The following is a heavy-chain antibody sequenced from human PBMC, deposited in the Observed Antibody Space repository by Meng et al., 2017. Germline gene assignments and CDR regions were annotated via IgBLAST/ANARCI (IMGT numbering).Heavy chain of an antibody. CDR3: ARAHYDYVWGSYRNGGFDY. D-gene: IGHD3-16*02. Sequence: QLGLLGAEVKKPGASRKVSCKASGYPFTSYDINWVRQATGQGLEWMGWMNPNSGNTGYAQKFQGRVTMTRNTSISTAYMELSSLRSEDTAVYYCARAHYDYVWGSYRNGGFDYWGQGTLVTVSS. V-gene: IGHV1-8*01. CDR1: GYPFTSYD. J-gene: IGHJ4*02. CDR2: MNPNSGNT.